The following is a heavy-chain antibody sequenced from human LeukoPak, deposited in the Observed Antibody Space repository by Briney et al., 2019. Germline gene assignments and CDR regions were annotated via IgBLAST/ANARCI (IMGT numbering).Heavy chain of an antibody. CDR3: ARTYISGYQPDAFDI. V-gene: IGHV4-59*01. CDR2: IHYSGTT. Sequence: SETLSLTCTVSGGSISSNYWSWIRQPPGRGLEWIGYIHYSGTTNYNPSLKSRFTISVDTSKNQFSLKLSSVTAADTAVYYCARTYISGYQPDAFDIWGPGTILTVSS. J-gene: IGHJ3*02. CDR1: GGSISSNY. D-gene: IGHD3-22*01.